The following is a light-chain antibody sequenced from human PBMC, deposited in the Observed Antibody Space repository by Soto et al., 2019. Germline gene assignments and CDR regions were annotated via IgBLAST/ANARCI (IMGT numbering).Light chain of an antibody. CDR2: GAS. V-gene: IGKV3-15*01. Sequence: EIVMTQSPATLSVSPGERATLSCRASQSVGSNLAWYQQKPGQAPRLLIYGASTRATGIPARFSGSGSGAEFTLPISSLQSEDIGVYYCQQHNNWPPLTFGGGTKVEIK. CDR1: QSVGSN. J-gene: IGKJ4*01. CDR3: QQHNNWPPLT.